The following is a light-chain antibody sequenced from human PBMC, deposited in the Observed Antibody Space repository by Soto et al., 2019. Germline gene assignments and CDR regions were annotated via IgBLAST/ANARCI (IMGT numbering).Light chain of an antibody. CDR1: QSISSW. CDR2: KAS. V-gene: IGKV1-5*03. J-gene: IGKJ1*01. Sequence: DSQMTQSPSTLSASVGDRVTITCRASQSISSWLAWYQQKPGKAPKLLSYKASSLESGVPSRFSGGGSGKAFTRTISRRQADDFETDYCQQYDSDWRFGQGTKVELK. CDR3: QQYDSDWR.